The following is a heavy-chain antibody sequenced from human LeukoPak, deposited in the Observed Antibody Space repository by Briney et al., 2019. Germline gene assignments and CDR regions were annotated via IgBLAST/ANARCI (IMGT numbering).Heavy chain of an antibody. D-gene: IGHD6-13*01. J-gene: IGHJ3*02. Sequence: SETLSLTCTVSGDSISSTTYHWGWIRQPPGKGLEWIGSIYYSGNTYYNPSLKSRVTISVDTSKNQFSLKLSSVTAADTAVYYCARDGLYSSSWYPRAFDIWGQGTMVTVSS. V-gene: IGHV4-39*02. CDR1: GDSISSTTYH. CDR2: IYYSGNT. CDR3: ARDGLYSSSWYPRAFDI.